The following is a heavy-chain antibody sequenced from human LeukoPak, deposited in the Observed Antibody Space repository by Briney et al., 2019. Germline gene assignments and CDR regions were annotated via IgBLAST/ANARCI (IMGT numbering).Heavy chain of an antibody. CDR1: GGTFSSYA. CDR3: ARDNSNDYGHLGLDY. D-gene: IGHD4-17*01. V-gene: IGHV1-69*04. CDR2: IIPIVGIA. J-gene: IGHJ4*02. Sequence: SVTVSCXXSGGTFSSYAISWVRQAPGQGLEWMGRIIPIVGIANYAQKVQGRVTITADKSTSTAYMEVNSLRSEDTGVYYCARDNSNDYGHLGLDYWGQXTL.